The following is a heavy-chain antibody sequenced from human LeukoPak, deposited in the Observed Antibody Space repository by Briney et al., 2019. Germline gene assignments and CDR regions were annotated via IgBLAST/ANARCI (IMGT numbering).Heavy chain of an antibody. Sequence: PGGSLTLSCAASGFSFSSYEMNWVRQAPGKGLEWVSYVSSSGGTIYYADSVKGRFTISRDNGKNSLYLQMNSLRAEDTAVYYCARGMTGSYFGHFDYWGQGTLVTVSS. J-gene: IGHJ4*02. CDR1: GFSFSSYE. CDR3: ARGMTGSYFGHFDY. CDR2: VSSSGGTI. V-gene: IGHV3-48*03. D-gene: IGHD1-26*01.